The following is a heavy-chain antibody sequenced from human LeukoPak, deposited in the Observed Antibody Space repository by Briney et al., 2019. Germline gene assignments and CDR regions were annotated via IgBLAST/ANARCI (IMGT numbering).Heavy chain of an antibody. D-gene: IGHD7-27*01. Sequence: ASVKVSCKASGYTFTGYYMHWVRQAPGQGLEWMGIINPSGGSTSYAQKFQGRVTMTRDMSTSTAYMELRSLRSDDTAVYYCARVTGRRSNELDYWGQGTLVTVSS. J-gene: IGHJ4*02. CDR2: INPSGGST. CDR1: GYTFTGYY. V-gene: IGHV1-46*01. CDR3: ARVTGRRSNELDY.